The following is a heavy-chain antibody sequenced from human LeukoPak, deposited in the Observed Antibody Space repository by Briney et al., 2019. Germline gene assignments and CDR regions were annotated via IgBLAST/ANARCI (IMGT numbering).Heavy chain of an antibody. Sequence: PGRSLRLSCAASGFVFSSYGMHWVRQAPGKGLQWVAVISYDGINKHYAGSVKGRFTISRDNSKNTLYLQMNSLRAEDTAVYYCAKGVGGSGWYVPGILDWFDPWGQGTLVTVSS. CDR3: AKGVGGSGWYVPGILDWFDP. CDR2: ISYDGINK. V-gene: IGHV3-30*18. J-gene: IGHJ5*02. CDR1: GFVFSSYG. D-gene: IGHD6-19*01.